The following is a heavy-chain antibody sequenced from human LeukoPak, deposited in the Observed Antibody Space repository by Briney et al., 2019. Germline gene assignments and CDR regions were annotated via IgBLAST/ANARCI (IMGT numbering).Heavy chain of an antibody. CDR1: GYTFTSYS. J-gene: IGHJ4*02. CDR2: ISAYNGNT. Sequence: ASVKVSCKASGYTFTSYSISWVRQAPGQGLEWMGWISAYNGNTNYAQKLQGRVTMTTDTSTSTAYMELRSLRSDDTAVYYCARDRDIAVAGLIDYWGQGTLVTVSS. V-gene: IGHV1-18*01. D-gene: IGHD6-19*01. CDR3: ARDRDIAVAGLIDY.